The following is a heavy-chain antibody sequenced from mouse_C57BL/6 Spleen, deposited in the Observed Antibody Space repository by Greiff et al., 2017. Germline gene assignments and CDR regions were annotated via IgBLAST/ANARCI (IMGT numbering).Heavy chain of an antibody. Sequence: VQLQQPGAELVRPGASVKLSCTASGFNIKDDYMHWVKQRPEQGLEWIGWIDPENGDTEYDSKFKGKATITADTSSNTAYLQLSSLTSDDTAVYYCTTSGFDYWGQGTTLTVSS. CDR3: TTSGFDY. V-gene: IGHV14-4*01. CDR1: GFNIKDDY. D-gene: IGHD4-1*01. CDR2: IDPENGDT. J-gene: IGHJ2*01.